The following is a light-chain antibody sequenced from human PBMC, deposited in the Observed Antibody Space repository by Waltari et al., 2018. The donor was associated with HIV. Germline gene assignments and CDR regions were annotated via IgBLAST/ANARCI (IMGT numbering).Light chain of an antibody. Sequence: QSVLTQPPSVSEAPRQRVTISCSGSSSNIGNNAVNWYQQVPGKAPKLRIYYGDLLSSGGSDRFSGSKSGTSASLAIRGLQSEDEAEYYCAAWDDYLNGYVFGSGTKVTVL. CDR3: AAWDDYLNGYV. CDR2: YGD. CDR1: SSNIGNNA. J-gene: IGLJ1*01. V-gene: IGLV1-36*01.